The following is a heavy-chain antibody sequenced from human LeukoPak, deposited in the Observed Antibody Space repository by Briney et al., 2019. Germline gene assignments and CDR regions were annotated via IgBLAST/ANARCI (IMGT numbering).Heavy chain of an antibody. J-gene: IGHJ5*02. CDR2: ISSSSSTI. CDR3: ARDSSGWYRPGFDP. Sequence: GGSLRLSCAASGFTFSSYSMNWVRQAPGKGLEWVSYISSSSSTIYYADSVKGRFTISRDNAKNSLYLQMNSLRAEDTAVYYCARDSSGWYRPGFDPWGQGTLVTASS. D-gene: IGHD6-19*01. CDR1: GFTFSSYS. V-gene: IGHV3-48*01.